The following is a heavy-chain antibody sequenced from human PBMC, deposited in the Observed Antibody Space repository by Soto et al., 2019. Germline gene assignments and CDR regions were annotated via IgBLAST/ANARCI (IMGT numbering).Heavy chain of an antibody. CDR2: IYYRVST. CDR3: AREFGSSGYLDD. CDR1: DGYISSGGYY. D-gene: IGHD3-22*01. Sequence: QVQLQESGPGLVKHSQTLSLTCTVSDGYISSGGYYWSWISQHPGKGLEWTGYIYYRVSTYYNPSLESRITISVDTSKNQFSLKRSSVTAADTAVYYCAREFGSSGYLDDLGQGTLVTVSS. J-gene: IGHJ4*02. V-gene: IGHV4-31*03.